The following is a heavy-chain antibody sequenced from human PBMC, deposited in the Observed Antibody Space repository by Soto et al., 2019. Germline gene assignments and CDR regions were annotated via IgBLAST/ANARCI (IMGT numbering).Heavy chain of an antibody. J-gene: IGHJ5*02. CDR2: TYYRSKWYN. V-gene: IGHV6-1*01. Sequence: SQTLSLTCAISGDSVSSNSVSWNWIRQSPSRGLEWLGRTYYRSKWYNDYAVSAKSRITINPDTSKNQFSLQPNSVTPEDTAVYYCARGSESYYNSGSYYNWFDPWGQGTLVTVSS. D-gene: IGHD3-10*01. CDR3: ARGSESYYNSGSYYNWFDP. CDR1: GDSVSSNSVS.